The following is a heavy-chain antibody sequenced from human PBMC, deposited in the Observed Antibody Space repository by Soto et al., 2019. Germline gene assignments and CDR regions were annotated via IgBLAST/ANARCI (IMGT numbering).Heavy chain of an antibody. CDR3: ARHYGYEVFDY. Sequence: GSLRLSCAASGFTFSSYGMHWVRQAPGKGLEWVAVIWYDGSNKYYADSVKGRFTISRDNSKNTLYLQMNSLRAADTAVYYCARHYGYEVFDYWGQGTLVTVSS. J-gene: IGHJ4*02. D-gene: IGHD3-16*01. V-gene: IGHV3-33*01. CDR1: GFTFSSYG. CDR2: IWYDGSNK.